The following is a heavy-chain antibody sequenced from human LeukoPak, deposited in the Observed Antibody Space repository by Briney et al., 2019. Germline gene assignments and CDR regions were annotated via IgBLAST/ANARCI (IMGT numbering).Heavy chain of an antibody. CDR1: GGSISSGGYY. V-gene: IGHV4-31*03. Sequence: SETLSLTCTISGGSISSGGYYWSWIRQHPGKGLEWIGYIYYSGSTYYNPSLKSRVTIPVDTSKNQFSLKLSSVTAADTAVYYCARDRGGGSDVWGEGTTVTVSS. J-gene: IGHJ6*04. CDR2: IYYSGST. CDR3: ARDRGGGSDV.